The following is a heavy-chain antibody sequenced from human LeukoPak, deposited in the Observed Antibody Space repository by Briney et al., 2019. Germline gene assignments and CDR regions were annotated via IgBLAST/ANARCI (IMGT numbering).Heavy chain of an antibody. CDR1: GFTFSSYE. D-gene: IGHD5-24*01. CDR2: ISSSGSTI. V-gene: IGHV3-48*03. CDR3: ARLQRPRWLPFGTRRNWFDP. J-gene: IGHJ5*02. Sequence: PGGSLRLSCAASGFTFSSYEMNWVRQAPGKGLEWVSYISSSGSTIYYADSVKGRFTISRDNAKNSLYLQMNSLRAEDTAVYYCARLQRPRWLPFGTRRNWFDPWGQGTLVTVSS.